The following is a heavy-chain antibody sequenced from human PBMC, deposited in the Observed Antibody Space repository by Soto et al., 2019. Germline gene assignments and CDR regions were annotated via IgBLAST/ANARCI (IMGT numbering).Heavy chain of an antibody. CDR3: TTGNTMVRGALPDY. V-gene: IGHV3-15*01. Sequence: EVQLVESGGGLVKPGGSLRLSCAASGFTFSNAWMSWVRQAPGKGLEWVGRIKSKTDGGTTDYAAPVKGRFTISRDDSKNTLYLQMNSLKTEDTAVYYCTTGNTMVRGALPDYWGQGTLVTVSS. J-gene: IGHJ4*02. D-gene: IGHD3-10*01. CDR2: IKSKTDGGTT. CDR1: GFTFSNAW.